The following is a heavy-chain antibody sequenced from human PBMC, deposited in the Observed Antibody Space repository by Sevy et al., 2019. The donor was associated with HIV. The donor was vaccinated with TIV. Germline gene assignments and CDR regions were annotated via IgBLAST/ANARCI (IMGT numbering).Heavy chain of an antibody. CDR3: GRDGGYATPFDS. V-gene: IGHV3-74*01. Sequence: GGSLRLSCAASGFTFSAYWIHWVRQAPGKGLVWVSRVTTDVANTAFAESVRGRFTISRDNAKNTVYLQMNSLRDEDTAVYYCGRDGGYATPFDSWGQGTLVTVSS. J-gene: IGHJ4*02. D-gene: IGHD2-15*01. CDR2: VTTDVANT. CDR1: GFTFSAYW.